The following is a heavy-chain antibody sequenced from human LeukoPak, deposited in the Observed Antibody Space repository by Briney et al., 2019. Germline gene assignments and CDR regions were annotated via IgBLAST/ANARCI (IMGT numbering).Heavy chain of an antibody. CDR3: ATDSSSGWLPAFDY. CDR1: GYTLTELS. CDR2: FDPEDGET. V-gene: IGHV1-24*01. J-gene: IGHJ4*02. D-gene: IGHD6-19*01. Sequence: ASVKVSCKVSGYTLTELSMHWVRQAPGKGLEWMGGFDPEDGETIYAQKFQGRVTMTEDTSTDTAYMELSSLRSEDTAVCYCATDSSSGWLPAFDYWGQGTLVTVSA.